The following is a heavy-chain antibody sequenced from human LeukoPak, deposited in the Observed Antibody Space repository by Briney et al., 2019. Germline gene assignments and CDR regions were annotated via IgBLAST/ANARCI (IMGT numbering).Heavy chain of an antibody. CDR3: ARGFDDYDVLLGYEY. J-gene: IGHJ4*02. V-gene: IGHV4-59*01. CDR2: IYSRGST. Sequence: SETLSLTCTVSGGSINTYYWGWIRQTPGKGMEWIGYIYSRGSTNYNPSLKSRVTISVDTSKNQFSLKLTSVTAADTAVYYCARGFDDYDVLLGYEYWGQGILVTVSS. D-gene: IGHD3-9*01. CDR1: GGSINTYY.